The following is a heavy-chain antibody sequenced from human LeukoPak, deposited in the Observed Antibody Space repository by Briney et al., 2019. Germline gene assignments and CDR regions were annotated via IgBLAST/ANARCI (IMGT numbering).Heavy chain of an antibody. CDR2: INPNSGGT. CDR1: GYTFTGYY. J-gene: IGHJ4*02. CDR3: ARATVYSSSADFDY. D-gene: IGHD6-6*01. Sequence: ASVKVSCKASGYTFTGYYMHWVRQAPGQGLEWTGWINPNSGGTNYAQKFQGRVTMTRDTSISTAYMELSRLRSDDTAVYYCARATVYSSSADFDYWGQGTLVTVSS. V-gene: IGHV1-2*02.